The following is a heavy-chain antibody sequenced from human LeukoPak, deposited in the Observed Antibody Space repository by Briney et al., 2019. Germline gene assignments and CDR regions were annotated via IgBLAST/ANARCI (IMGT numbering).Heavy chain of an antibody. CDR2: IKQDGSEK. D-gene: IGHD6-6*01. CDR1: GFTFSSYA. CDR3: ASYSSSSPFSPFDY. J-gene: IGHJ4*02. V-gene: IGHV3-7*01. Sequence: GGSLRLSCAASGFTFSSYAMRWVRQAPGKGLEWVANIKQDGSEKYYVDSVKGRFTISRDNAKNSLYLQMNSLRAEDTAVYYCASYSSSSPFSPFDYWGQGTLVTVSS.